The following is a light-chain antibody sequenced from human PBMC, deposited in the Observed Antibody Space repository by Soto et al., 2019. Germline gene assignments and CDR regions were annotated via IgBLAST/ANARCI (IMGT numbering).Light chain of an antibody. CDR1: SSNLGNNY. J-gene: IGLJ1*01. CDR2: ENN. V-gene: IGLV1-51*02. Sequence: QSVLTQPPSVSAAPGQTVTISCSGSSSNLGNNYVSWYQQLPGTAPKLLIYENNKRPSGIPDHFSGSKSGTSATLGITGLQTGDEADYYCATWDSSLSAYVFGTGTKLTVL. CDR3: ATWDSSLSAYV.